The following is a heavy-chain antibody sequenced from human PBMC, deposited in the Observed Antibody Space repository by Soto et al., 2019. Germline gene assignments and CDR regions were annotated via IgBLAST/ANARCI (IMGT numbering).Heavy chain of an antibody. V-gene: IGHV4-34*01. J-gene: IGHJ6*03. CDR1: GGSFSGYY. Sequence: SETLSLTCAVYGGSFSGYYWSWIRQPPGKGLEWIGEINHSGSTNYNPSLKSRVTISVDTSKNQFSLKLSSVTAADTAVYYCAGVTFSYYYYYMDVWGKGTTVTVSS. D-gene: IGHD3-16*01. CDR3: AGVTFSYYYYYMDV. CDR2: INHSGST.